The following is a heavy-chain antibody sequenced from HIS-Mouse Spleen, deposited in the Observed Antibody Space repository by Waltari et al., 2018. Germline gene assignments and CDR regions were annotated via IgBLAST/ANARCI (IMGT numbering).Heavy chain of an antibody. J-gene: IGHJ4*02. V-gene: IGHV3-7*01. CDR1: GFTFSSYW. CDR2: RKQDGSEK. Sequence: EVQLVESGGGLVQPGGSLRLSCAASGFTFSSYWMSWVRQAPGKGREGGANRKQDGSEKYYVDAVKGRFTISRDNAKNSLYLQMNSLRAEDTAVYYCAREGDSGSYFDYWGQGTLVTVSS. CDR3: AREGDSGSYFDY. D-gene: IGHD1-26*01.